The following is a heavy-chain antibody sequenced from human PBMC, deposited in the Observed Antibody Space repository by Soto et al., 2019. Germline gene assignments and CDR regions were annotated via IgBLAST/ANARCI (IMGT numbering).Heavy chain of an antibody. CDR3: ARGGWHYDGSARKDY. Sequence: QVQLVQSGAEVKKPGASVKVSCKASGYTFTSYAMHWVRQAPGQRLEWMGWINAGNGNTKYSQKFQGRVTITRDTSASTAYMELSSLISEDTAVYYCARGGWHYDGSARKDYWGQGTLVTVSS. D-gene: IGHD3-22*01. J-gene: IGHJ4*02. CDR1: GYTFTSYA. CDR2: INAGNGNT. V-gene: IGHV1-3*01.